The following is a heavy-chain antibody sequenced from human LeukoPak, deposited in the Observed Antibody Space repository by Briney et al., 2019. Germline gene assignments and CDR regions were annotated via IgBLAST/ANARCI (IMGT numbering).Heavy chain of an antibody. CDR2: IYYSGST. V-gene: IGHV4-39*01. D-gene: IGHD3-3*01. J-gene: IGHJ4*02. CDR3: ARCSYYDFWSGYLY. Sequence: PSETLSLTCTVFGGSISSTSYYWGWIRLPPGKGLEWIGSIYYSGSTYYNPSLKSRVTISLDTSKNQFSLKVISVTVADTAVYYCARCSYYDFWSGYLYWGQGTLVTVSS. CDR1: GGSISSTSYY.